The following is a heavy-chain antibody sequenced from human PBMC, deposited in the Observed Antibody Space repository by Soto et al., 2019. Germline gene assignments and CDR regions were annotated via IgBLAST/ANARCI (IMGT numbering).Heavy chain of an antibody. D-gene: IGHD3-3*01. CDR3: VRAVYDYWSGYHRYFDS. V-gene: IGHV3-7*03. Sequence: LRLSCEASGFMFSDYWMNWVRRAPGRGLEWVANINQDGSEKYYVGSVKGRFTISRDNAKNSLYLQMNSLRGEDTATYYCVRAVYDYWSGYHRYFDSWGQGTPVTVSS. CDR1: GFMFSDYW. J-gene: IGHJ4*02. CDR2: INQDGSEK.